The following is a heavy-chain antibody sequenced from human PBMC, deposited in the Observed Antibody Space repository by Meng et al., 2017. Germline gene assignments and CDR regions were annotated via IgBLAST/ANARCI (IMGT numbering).Heavy chain of an antibody. CDR2: IYYSGST. Sequence: GSLRLSCTVSGGSISSYYWSWIRQPPGKGLEWIGYIYYSGSTNYNPSLKSRVTISVDTSKNQFSLKLSSVTAADTAVYYCARALRYYYVSGRNYYYYGMDVWGQGTTVTVSS. CDR1: GGSISSYY. J-gene: IGHJ6*02. V-gene: IGHV4-59*01. CDR3: ARALRYYYVSGRNYYYYGMDV. D-gene: IGHD3-10*01.